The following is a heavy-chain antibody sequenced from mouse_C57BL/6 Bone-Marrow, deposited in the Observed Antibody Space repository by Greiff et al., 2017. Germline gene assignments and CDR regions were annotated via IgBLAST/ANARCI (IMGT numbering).Heavy chain of an antibody. V-gene: IGHV14-3*01. CDR2: IDPANGNT. Sequence: EVQLQQSVAELVRPGASVKLSCTASGFHIKNTYMHWVKQRPEQGLEWIGRIDPANGNTTYAPKFQGKATITADTSSTTAYLQLSSLTSEDTAIYYCARLYYDYGQGDYWGQGTSVTVSS. CDR3: ARLYYDYGQGDY. CDR1: GFHIKNTY. D-gene: IGHD2-4*01. J-gene: IGHJ4*01.